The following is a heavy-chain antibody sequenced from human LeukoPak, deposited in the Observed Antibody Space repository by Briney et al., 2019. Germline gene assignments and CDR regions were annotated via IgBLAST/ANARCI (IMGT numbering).Heavy chain of an antibody. CDR3: ARAALDYYGSGSYCCWFDP. Sequence: ASVKVSCKASGYTFTGYYMHWVRQAPGQGLEWMGWINPNSGGTNYAQKFQGRVTMTRDTSISTAYMELSRLRSDDTAVYYCARAALDYYGSGSYCCWFDPWGQGTLVTVSS. CDR2: INPNSGGT. V-gene: IGHV1-2*02. D-gene: IGHD3-10*01. CDR1: GYTFTGYY. J-gene: IGHJ5*02.